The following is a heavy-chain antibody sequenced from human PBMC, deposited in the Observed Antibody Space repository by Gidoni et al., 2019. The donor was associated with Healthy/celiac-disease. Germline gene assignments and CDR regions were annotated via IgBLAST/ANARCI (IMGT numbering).Heavy chain of an antibody. V-gene: IGHV1-3*01. D-gene: IGHD3-22*01. CDR2: GNT. J-gene: IGHJ6*02. Sequence: GNTKYSQKFQGRVTITRDTSASTAYMELSSLRSEDTAVYYCARGRRVYPNDSSGYYYYYYGMDVWGQGTTVTVSS. CDR3: ARGRRVYPNDSSGYYYYYYGMDV.